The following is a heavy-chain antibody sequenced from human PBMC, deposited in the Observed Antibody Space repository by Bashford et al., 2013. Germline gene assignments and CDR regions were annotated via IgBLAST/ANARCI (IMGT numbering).Heavy chain of an antibody. CDR2: IIPILGIA. D-gene: IGHD3-22*01. CDR1: GGTFSSYA. J-gene: IGHJ3*02. Sequence: PSVKVSCKASGGTFSSYAISWVRQAPGQGLEWMGRIIPILGIANYAQKFQGRVTITADKSTSTAYMELSSLRSEDTAVYYCARVAFGLMYYYDSSGSVDAFDIWGQGTMVTVSS. V-gene: IGHV1-69*04. CDR3: ARVAFGLMYYYDSSGSVDAFDI.